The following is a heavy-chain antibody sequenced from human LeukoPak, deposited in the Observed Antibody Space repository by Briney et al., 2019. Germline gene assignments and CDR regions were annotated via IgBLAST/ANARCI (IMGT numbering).Heavy chain of an antibody. CDR3: ATLPSGYRGDDRSFYY. CDR2: ISSSSSTI. Sequence: GGSLRLSCAASGFTFSSYNMNWVRQAPGKGLEWVSYISSSSSTIYYADSVKGRFTTSRENAKNSLYLQMNSLRAEDTAVYYCATLPSGYRGDDRSFYYWGQGTLVTVSS. D-gene: IGHD5-12*01. J-gene: IGHJ4*02. V-gene: IGHV3-48*01. CDR1: GFTFSSYN.